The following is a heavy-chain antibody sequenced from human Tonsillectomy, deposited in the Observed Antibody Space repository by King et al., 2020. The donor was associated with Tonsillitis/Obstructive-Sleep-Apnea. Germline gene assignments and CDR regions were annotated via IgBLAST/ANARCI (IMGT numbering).Heavy chain of an antibody. CDR2: INPSGGST. J-gene: IGHJ6*03. CDR1: GYTFTSYY. Sequence: QLVQSVAEVKKPGASVKVSCKASGYTFTSYYMHWVRQAPGQGLEWMGIINPSGGSTSYAQKFQDRVTMTRDTSTSTVYMDLSSLRSEDTAVYYCARDGVVVPASDYYYYYIDGWGKGTTVTVSS. D-gene: IGHD2-15*01. V-gene: IGHV1-46*01. CDR3: ARDGVVVPASDYYYYYIDG.